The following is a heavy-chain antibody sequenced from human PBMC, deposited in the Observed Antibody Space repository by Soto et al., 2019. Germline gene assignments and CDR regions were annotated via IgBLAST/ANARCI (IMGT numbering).Heavy chain of an antibody. CDR2: IYYSGST. CDR1: GGSISSGGYY. V-gene: IGHV4-31*03. CDR3: ARDDSTSHAFDI. Sequence: PSETLSLTCPVSGGSISSGGYYWSWIRQHPGKGLEWIGYIYYSGSTYYNPSLKSRVTISVDTSKNQFSLKLSSVTAADTAVYYCARDDSTSHAFDIWGQGTMVTVS. D-gene: IGHD2-2*01. J-gene: IGHJ3*02.